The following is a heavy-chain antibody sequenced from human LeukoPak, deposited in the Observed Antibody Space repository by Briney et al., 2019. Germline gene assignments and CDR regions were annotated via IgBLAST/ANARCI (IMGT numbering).Heavy chain of an antibody. V-gene: IGHV1-69*06. CDR3: ASGPADYCSSTSCYLGMDV. CDR2: IIPIFGTA. Sequence: GASVKVSCKASGCTFSSYAISWVRQAPGQGLEWMRGIIPIFGTANYAQKFQGRVTITADKSTSTAYMELSSLRSEDTAVYYCASGPADYCSSTSCYLGMDVWGKGTTVTVSS. CDR1: GCTFSSYA. J-gene: IGHJ6*04. D-gene: IGHD2-2*01.